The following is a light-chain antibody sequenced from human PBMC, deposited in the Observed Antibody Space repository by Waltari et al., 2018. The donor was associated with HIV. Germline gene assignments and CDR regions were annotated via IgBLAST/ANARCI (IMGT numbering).Light chain of an antibody. J-gene: IGLJ3*02. CDR1: SPNIGAPPV. Sequence: QSVLTQPPSVSLAPRQRVTIPCTGSSPNIGAPPVVHRYQQFPGTAPKLLIYGNSNRTAGVPDRFSGSRSGTSSSLAISGLQAEDEAHYYCQSFDSSLGGWVFGGGTKLTVL. CDR2: GNS. CDR3: QSFDSSLGGWV. V-gene: IGLV1-40*01.